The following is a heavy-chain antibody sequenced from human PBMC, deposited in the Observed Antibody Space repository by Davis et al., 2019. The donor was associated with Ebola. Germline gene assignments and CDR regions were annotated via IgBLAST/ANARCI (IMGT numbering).Heavy chain of an antibody. CDR3: ARLSFPDLEQWLGGGLFDY. CDR2: IYPGDSDT. V-gene: IGHV5-51*01. Sequence: GESLKIPCKGSGYSFTSYWIGWVRQMPGTGLEWMGIIYPGDSDTRYSPSFQGQVTISADKSISTAYLQWSSLKASDTAMYYCARLSFPDLEQWLGGGLFDYWGQGTLVTVSS. J-gene: IGHJ4*02. D-gene: IGHD6-19*01. CDR1: GYSFTSYW.